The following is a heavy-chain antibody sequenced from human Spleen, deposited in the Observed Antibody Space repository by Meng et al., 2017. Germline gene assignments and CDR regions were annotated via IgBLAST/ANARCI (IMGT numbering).Heavy chain of an antibody. CDR3: TRDRWFGNNWFDP. Sequence: QGQLVQSGAEVKKPGSSVKVPCKASGGTFSSYAISWVRQAPGQGLQWMGWINPNSGGTNYAQRFQDRVTMTRDTSISTAYMELSRLRSDDTAMYYCTRDRWFGNNWFDPWGQGTLVTVSS. D-gene: IGHD3-10*01. CDR1: GGTFSSYA. J-gene: IGHJ5*02. V-gene: IGHV1-2*02. CDR2: INPNSGGT.